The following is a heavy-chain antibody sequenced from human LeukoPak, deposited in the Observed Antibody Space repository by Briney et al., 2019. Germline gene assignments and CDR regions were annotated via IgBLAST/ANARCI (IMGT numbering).Heavy chain of an antibody. J-gene: IGHJ4*02. V-gene: IGHV3-23*01. Sequence: GGSLRLSCAVSGITLSNYGMSWVRQAPGKGLEWVAGISDSGARTNYADSVKGRFTISRDNPKNTLYLQMNSLRAEDTAVYFCAKRGVVIRVILVGFHKEAYYFDSWGQGALVTVSS. D-gene: IGHD3-22*01. CDR3: AKRGVVIRVILVGFHKEAYYFDS. CDR2: ISDSGART. CDR1: GITLSNYG.